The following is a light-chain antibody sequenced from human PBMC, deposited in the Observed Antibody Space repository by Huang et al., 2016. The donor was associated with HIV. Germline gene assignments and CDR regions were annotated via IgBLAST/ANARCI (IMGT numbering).Light chain of an antibody. CDR2: GAS. Sequence: EIVMTQSPATLSVSPGERATLSCRASQSVTSNLAWYQQRPGQAHRLLIYGASTRATVIPARFSGQRSGTEFTLTISGLQSEDFAVYYCQQYNSWPLTFGGGTNVEIK. J-gene: IGKJ4*01. V-gene: IGKV3D-15*01. CDR1: QSVTSN. CDR3: QQYNSWPLT.